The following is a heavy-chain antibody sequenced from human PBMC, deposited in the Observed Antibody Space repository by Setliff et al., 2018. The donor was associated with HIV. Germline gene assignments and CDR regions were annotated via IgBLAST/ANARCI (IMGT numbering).Heavy chain of an antibody. CDR3: ARGYCSSTSCRYYFDY. CDR1: GFSFRSYA. J-gene: IGHJ4*02. Sequence: PGGSLRLSCAASGFSFRSYAVHWVRQAPGKGLEWVAIISYDGRNKYHADSVKGRFAISRDNSKNTLYLQLNSLRAEDTAVYYCARGYCSSTSCRYYFDYWGQGTLVTVSS. CDR2: ISYDGRNK. D-gene: IGHD2-2*01. V-gene: IGHV3-30*09.